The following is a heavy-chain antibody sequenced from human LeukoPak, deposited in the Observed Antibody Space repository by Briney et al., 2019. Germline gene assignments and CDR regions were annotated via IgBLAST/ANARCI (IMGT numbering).Heavy chain of an antibody. CDR2: IYTSGST. CDR1: GGSISSSSYY. V-gene: IGHV4-61*02. J-gene: IGHJ6*03. Sequence: SETLSLTCTVSGGSISSSSYYWSWIRQPAGKGLEWIGRIYTSGSTNYNPSLKSRVTMSVDTSKNQFSLKLSSVTAADTAVYYCARVEDSSGWYMDVWGKGTTVTISS. CDR3: ARVEDSSGWYMDV. D-gene: IGHD6-19*01.